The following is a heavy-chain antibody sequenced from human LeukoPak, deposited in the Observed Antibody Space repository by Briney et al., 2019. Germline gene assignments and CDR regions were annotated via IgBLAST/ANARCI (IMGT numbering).Heavy chain of an antibody. CDR2: INHNGNVN. Sequence: GGSLRLSCAASGFTFCSYWMNWARQAPGKGLEWVASINHNGNVNYYVDSVKGRFTISRDNAKNSLYLQMSNLRAEDTAVYFCARGGGLDVWGQGATVTVSS. J-gene: IGHJ6*02. CDR3: ARGGGLDV. V-gene: IGHV3-7*03. CDR1: GFTFCSYW. D-gene: IGHD3-16*01.